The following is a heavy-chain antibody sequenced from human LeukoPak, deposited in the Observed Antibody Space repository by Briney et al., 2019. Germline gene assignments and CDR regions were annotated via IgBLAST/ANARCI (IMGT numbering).Heavy chain of an antibody. J-gene: IGHJ4*02. V-gene: IGHV4-38-2*02. D-gene: IGHD6-19*01. CDR1: GYSISSGYC. CDR2: IYHSGST. CDR3: ARVGYSSGWYRYYFDY. Sequence: SETLPLTCTVSGYSISSGYCWGWIRQPPGKGLEWIGSIYHSGSTYYNPSLKSRVTISVDTSKNQFSLKLSSVTAADTAVYYCARVGYSSGWYRYYFDYWGQGTLVTVSS.